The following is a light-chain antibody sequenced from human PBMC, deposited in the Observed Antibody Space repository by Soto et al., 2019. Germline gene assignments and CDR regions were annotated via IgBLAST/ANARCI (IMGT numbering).Light chain of an antibody. Sequence: QAVVTQPLSASGTPGQRVTISCSGSSYNIGSNYVYWHQQFPGTAPRLLIYRNNQRPSGVPDRFSGSKSGTSASLAISGLRSEDEAEYYCAAWDDSLSGWAFGGGTQVTVL. CDR3: AAWDDSLSGWA. CDR2: RNN. J-gene: IGLJ3*02. CDR1: SYNIGSNY. V-gene: IGLV1-47*01.